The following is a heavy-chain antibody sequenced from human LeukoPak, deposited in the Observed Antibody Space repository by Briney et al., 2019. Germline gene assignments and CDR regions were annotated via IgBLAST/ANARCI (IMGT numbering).Heavy chain of an antibody. D-gene: IGHD3-22*01. V-gene: IGHV3-23*01. CDR3: ARRAGDYSHPYDY. Sequence: GGSLRLSCAASGFTFSSYGMSWVRQAPGKGLEWVSAISGSGGSTYYADSVKGRFTISRDNSKNTLYLQMNTLRAEDTAVYYCARRAGDYSHPYDYWGQGTLVTVSS. CDR2: ISGSGGST. CDR1: GFTFSSYG. J-gene: IGHJ4*02.